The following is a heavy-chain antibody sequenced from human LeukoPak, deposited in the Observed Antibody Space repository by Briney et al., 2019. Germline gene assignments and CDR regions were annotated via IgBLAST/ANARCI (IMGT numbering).Heavy chain of an antibody. CDR2: ISSSSSTI. J-gene: IGHJ6*02. V-gene: IGHV3-48*01. D-gene: IGHD3-3*01. Sequence: GGSLRLSCAASGFTFSSYSMNWVRQAPGKGLEWVSYISSSSSTIYYADSVKGRFTISRDNSKNTLYLQMNSLRAEDTAVYYCARENSARAVMYYDFWSGYYYGMDVWGQGTTVTVSS. CDR3: ARENSARAVMYYDFWSGYYYGMDV. CDR1: GFTFSSYS.